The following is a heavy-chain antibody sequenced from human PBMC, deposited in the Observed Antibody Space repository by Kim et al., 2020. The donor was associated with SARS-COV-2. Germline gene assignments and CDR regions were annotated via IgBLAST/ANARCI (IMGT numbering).Heavy chain of an antibody. D-gene: IGHD3-9*01. CDR3: ARGDILTGRFDS. Sequence: ANYAHNFQGRVTIIAEKSTTATFMELTSLRSEDTGVYYCARGDILTGRFDSWGQGTLVTVSS. J-gene: IGHJ4*02. V-gene: IGHV1-69*04. CDR2: A.